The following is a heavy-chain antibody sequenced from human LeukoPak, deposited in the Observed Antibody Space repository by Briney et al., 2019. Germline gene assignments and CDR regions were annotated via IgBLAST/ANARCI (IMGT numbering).Heavy chain of an antibody. V-gene: IGHV4-38-2*02. CDR2: IYHSGST. D-gene: IGHD3-22*01. CDR3: ARAYDSSGYATRRFDY. Sequence: PSETLSLTCTVSGYSISSGYYWGWIRQPPGKGLEWIGSIYHSGSTYYNPSLKSRVTISVDTSKNQFSLKLSSVTAADTAVYYCARAYDSSGYATRRFDYWGQGTLVTVSS. J-gene: IGHJ4*02. CDR1: GYSISSGYY.